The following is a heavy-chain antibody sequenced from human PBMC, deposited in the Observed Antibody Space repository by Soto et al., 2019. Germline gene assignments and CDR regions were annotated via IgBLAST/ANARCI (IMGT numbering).Heavy chain of an antibody. D-gene: IGHD3-22*01. V-gene: IGHV3-21*01. CDR2: ISSSSTYI. CDR1: GFTFSSYT. J-gene: IGHJ4*02. Sequence: EVQLVESGGGLVKPGGSLRLSCAASGFTFSSYTMNWVRQAPGKGLEWVSSISSSSTYIYYADSVKGRFTISRDNAKNSLYLQMNSLRAEDTAVYFCASPPYYFDTSGHSYWGQGTLVTVSS. CDR3: ASPPYYFDTSGHSY.